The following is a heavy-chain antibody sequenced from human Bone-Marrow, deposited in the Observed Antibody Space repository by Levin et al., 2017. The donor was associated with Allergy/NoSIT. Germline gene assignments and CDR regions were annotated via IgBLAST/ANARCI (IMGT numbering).Heavy chain of an antibody. CDR1: GFTFSSSG. CDR2: IISSGDTT. CDR3: ARSLSPEFWSGYSPPYYFDY. V-gene: IGHV3-23*01. D-gene: IGHD3-3*01. J-gene: IGHJ4*02. Sequence: GESLKISCAASGFTFSSSGMSWVRQAPGKRMEWVSGIISSGDTTYYADSVKGRFSISRDNSKNTLYLQMNSLRAEDTAVYFCARSLSPEFWSGYSPPYYFDYGGQGTLVTVSS.